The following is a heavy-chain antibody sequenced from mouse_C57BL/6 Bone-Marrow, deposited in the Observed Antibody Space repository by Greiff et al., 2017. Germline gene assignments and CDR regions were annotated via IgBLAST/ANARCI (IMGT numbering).Heavy chain of an antibody. Sequence: VKLQQPGAELVKPGASVKVSCKASGYTFTSYWMHWVKQRPGQGLEWIGRIHPSDSDTNYNQKFKGKATLTVDKSSSTAYMQLSSLTSEDSAVXYCAILPRLGRDAMDYWGQGTSVTVSS. V-gene: IGHV1-74*01. D-gene: IGHD4-1*01. CDR2: IHPSDSDT. CDR3: AILPRLGRDAMDY. CDR1: GYTFTSYW. J-gene: IGHJ4*01.